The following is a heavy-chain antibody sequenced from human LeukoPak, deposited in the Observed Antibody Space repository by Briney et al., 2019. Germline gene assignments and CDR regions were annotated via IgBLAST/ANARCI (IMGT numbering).Heavy chain of an antibody. CDR2: INPNSGGT. CDR3: ARDWVNTMVRGVIDY. J-gene: IGHJ4*02. Sequence: GASVKVSCKASGYTFTGYSMHWVRQAPGQGLEWMGWINPNSGGTNYAQKFQGRVTMTRDTSMSTAYMELSRLRSDDTAVYYCARDWVNTMVRGVIDYWGQGTLVTVSA. V-gene: IGHV1-2*02. D-gene: IGHD3-10*01. CDR1: GYTFTGYS.